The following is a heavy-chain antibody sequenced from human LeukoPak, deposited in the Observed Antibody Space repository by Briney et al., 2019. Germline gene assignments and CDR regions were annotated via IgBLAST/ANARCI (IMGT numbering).Heavy chain of an antibody. V-gene: IGHV1-18*01. J-gene: IGHJ4*02. CDR3: ATSSAGYDDRPGYSAY. CDR2: ISGDKGMR. CDR1: GHTFSSLG. D-gene: IGHD3-9*01. Sequence: ASVKVSCKASGHTFSSLGFSCVRQAPGQGLECMGWISGDKGMRRYIEKLEGRVTMTTDTSTSTTYIELQSLRFDDTALYYCATSSAGYDDRPGYSAYWGQGPLVPVS.